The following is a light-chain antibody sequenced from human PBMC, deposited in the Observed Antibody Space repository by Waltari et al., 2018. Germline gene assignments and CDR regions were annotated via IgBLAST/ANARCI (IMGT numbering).Light chain of an antibody. CDR1: YSNIGSNT. V-gene: IGLV1-44*01. CDR2: SND. J-gene: IGLJ2*01. CDR3: AAWDDSLNGHMV. Sequence: QSVVTQPPSVSGTPGQRVTISCSGSYSNIGSNTVNWYQQLPETAPKLLIYSNDRRPSVVPDRFSGSKSGTSASLGISGLQSEDEADYYCAAWDDSLNGHMVFGGGTKVTVL.